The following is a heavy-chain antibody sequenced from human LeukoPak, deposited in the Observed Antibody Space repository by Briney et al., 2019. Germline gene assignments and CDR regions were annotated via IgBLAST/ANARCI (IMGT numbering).Heavy chain of an antibody. CDR2: IYHSGST. CDR1: GYFISSGYY. CDR3: ARVSSIADRAFDY. Sequence: SETLSLTCTVSGYFISSGYYWGWIRQPPGKGLEWIGSIYHSGSTYYNPSLKSRVTISVDTSKNQFSLKLSSVTAADTAVYYCARVSSIADRAFDYWGQGTLVTVSS. J-gene: IGHJ4*02. D-gene: IGHD6-6*01. V-gene: IGHV4-38-2*02.